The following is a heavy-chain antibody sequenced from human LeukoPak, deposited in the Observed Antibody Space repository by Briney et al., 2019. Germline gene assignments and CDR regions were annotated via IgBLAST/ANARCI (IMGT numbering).Heavy chain of an antibody. D-gene: IGHD6-19*01. CDR3: ARILSSAWGELGY. Sequence: TGGSLRLSCAASGFTFSSYGMHWVRQAPGKGRKWVAFIRSDGSNKYYADPVKGRFTISRDNSKNTLYLQMNSLRAEDTAVYYCARILSSAWGELGYWGQGTLVTVSS. J-gene: IGHJ4*02. CDR1: GFTFSSYG. V-gene: IGHV3-30*02. CDR2: IRSDGSNK.